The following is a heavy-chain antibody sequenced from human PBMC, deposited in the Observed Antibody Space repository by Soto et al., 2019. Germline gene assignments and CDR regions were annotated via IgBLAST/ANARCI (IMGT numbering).Heavy chain of an antibody. J-gene: IGHJ4*02. D-gene: IGHD1-7*01. V-gene: IGHV1-18*01. CDR3: ARDRSTRYNWNSVDY. CDR1: GYTFTSYG. Sequence: ASVKVSCKASGYTFTSYGISWVRQAPGQGLEWMGWISAYNGNTNYAQKLQGRVTMTTDTSTSTAYMELRSLRSDDTAVYYCARDRSTRYNWNSVDYWGQGTLVTV. CDR2: ISAYNGNT.